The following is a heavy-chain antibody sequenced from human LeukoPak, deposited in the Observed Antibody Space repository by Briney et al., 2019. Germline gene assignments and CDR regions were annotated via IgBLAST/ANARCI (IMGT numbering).Heavy chain of an antibody. V-gene: IGHV4-34*01. CDR3: ARRAGTFFISYYYYYMDV. D-gene: IGHD6-19*01. CDR1: GGSFSGYY. Sequence: SETLSLTCAVYGGSFSGYYWSWIRQPPGKGLEWIGEINHSGSTNYNPSLKSRVTISVDTSKNQFSLKLSSVTAADTAVYYCARRAGTFFISYYYYYMDVWGKGTTVTISS. CDR2: INHSGST. J-gene: IGHJ6*03.